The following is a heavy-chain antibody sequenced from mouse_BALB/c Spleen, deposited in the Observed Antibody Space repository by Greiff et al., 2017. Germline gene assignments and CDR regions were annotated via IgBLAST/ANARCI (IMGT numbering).Heavy chain of an antibody. V-gene: IGHV5-9-3*01. CDR2: ISSGGSYT. CDR3: ARQDGSSYRGYFDY. J-gene: IGHJ2*01. CDR1: GFTFSSYA. Sequence: EVMLVESGGGLVKPGGSLKLSCAASGFTFSSYAMSWVRQTPEKRLEWVATISSGGSYTYYPDSVKGRFTISRDNAKNTLYLQMSSLRSEDTAMYYCARQDGSSYRGYFDYWGQGTTLTVSS. D-gene: IGHD1-1*01.